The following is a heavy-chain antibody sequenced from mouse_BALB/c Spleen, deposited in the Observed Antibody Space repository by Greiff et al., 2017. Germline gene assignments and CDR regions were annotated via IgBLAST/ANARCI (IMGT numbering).Heavy chain of an antibody. CDR3: ARSTAVGGYFDV. V-gene: IGHV14-4*02. CDR2: IDPENGDT. CDR1: GFNIKDYY. J-gene: IGHJ1*01. D-gene: IGHD1-1*01. Sequence: VQLQQSGAELVRSGASVKLSCTASGFNIKDYYMHWVKQRPEQGLEWIGWIDPENGDTEYAPKFQGKATMTADTSSNTAYMQLSSPTSEDSAVYYCARSTAVGGYFDVWGAGTTVTVSS.